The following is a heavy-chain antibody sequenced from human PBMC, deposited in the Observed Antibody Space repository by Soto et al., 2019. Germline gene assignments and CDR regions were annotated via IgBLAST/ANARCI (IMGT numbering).Heavy chain of an antibody. CDR1: GGTFSSYA. CDR3: ARDRDIAANYYYYGMDV. CDR2: IIPIFGTA. Sequence: QVQLVQSGAEVQKPGSSVKVSCKASGGTFSSYAISWVRQAPGQGLEWMGGIIPIFGTANYAQKFQGRVTITADESTSTAYMELSSLRSEDTAVYYCARDRDIAANYYYYGMDVWGQGTTVTVSS. D-gene: IGHD6-13*01. J-gene: IGHJ6*02. V-gene: IGHV1-69*01.